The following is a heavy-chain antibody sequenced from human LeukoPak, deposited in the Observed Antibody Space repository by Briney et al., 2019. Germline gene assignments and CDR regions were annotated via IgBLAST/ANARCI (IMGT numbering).Heavy chain of an antibody. Sequence: GASVKVSCKASGGTFSSYAISWVRQAPGQGLEWMGGIIPIFGTANYAQKFQGRVTITADESTSTAYMELSSLRSEDTAMYYCARDSPGIVVVPAAPSDYWGQGTLVTVSS. D-gene: IGHD2-2*01. V-gene: IGHV1-69*13. CDR2: IIPIFGTA. CDR3: ARDSPGIVVVPAAPSDY. CDR1: GGTFSSYA. J-gene: IGHJ4*02.